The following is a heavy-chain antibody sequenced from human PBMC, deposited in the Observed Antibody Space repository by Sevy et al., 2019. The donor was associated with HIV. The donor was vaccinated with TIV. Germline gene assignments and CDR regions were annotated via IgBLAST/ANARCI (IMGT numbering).Heavy chain of an antibody. D-gene: IGHD2-15*01. Sequence: GGSLRLSCAASGFTFSSYWMSWVRQAPGKGLEWVANIKQDGSEKYYVDSVKGRFTISRDNAKNSLYLQMYSLRDEDTAVYYCARERGVVVAATPTYYFDYWGQGTLVTVSS. CDR1: GFTFSSYW. J-gene: IGHJ4*02. CDR2: IKQDGSEK. CDR3: ARERGVVVAATPTYYFDY. V-gene: IGHV3-7*01.